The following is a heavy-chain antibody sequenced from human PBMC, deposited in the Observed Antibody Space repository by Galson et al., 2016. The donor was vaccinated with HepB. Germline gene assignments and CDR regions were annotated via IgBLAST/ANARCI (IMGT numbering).Heavy chain of an antibody. Sequence: ETLSLTCAVSGASISGHYWSWIREPPGQGLEWIGYVHYSGATNYNPSLKSRVSISIDTSRTHFSLRLTSVTAADTAVYYCARDGRAWVGLDVWGQGTTVNVSS. CDR3: ARDGRAWVGLDV. D-gene: IGHD3/OR15-3a*01. CDR2: VHYSGAT. V-gene: IGHV4-59*11. CDR1: GASISGHY. J-gene: IGHJ6*02.